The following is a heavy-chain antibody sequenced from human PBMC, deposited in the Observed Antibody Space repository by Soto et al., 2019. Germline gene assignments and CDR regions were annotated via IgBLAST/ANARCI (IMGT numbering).Heavy chain of an antibody. CDR1: GGTFTNYA. D-gene: IGHD2-2*01. V-gene: IGHV1-69*01. CDR3: AREVRVHPPVFGH. CDR2: ITPMFGRP. J-gene: IGHJ4*01. Sequence: QAQLVQSGAEVRKPGSSVKVSCKASGGTFTNYAINWVRQAPGQGLEWMGDITPMFGRPNYEQKFQCRITITADDSTSTTYMELSSLRSEDTALYFCAREVRVHPPVFGHWGHGTLVTVYS.